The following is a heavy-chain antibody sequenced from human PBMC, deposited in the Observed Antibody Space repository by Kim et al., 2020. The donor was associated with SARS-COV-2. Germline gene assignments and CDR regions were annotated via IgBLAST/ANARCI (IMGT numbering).Heavy chain of an antibody. J-gene: IGHJ4*02. CDR3: TKSLGGRVTVAGSRFFDF. D-gene: IGHD6-19*01. V-gene: IGHV3-9*01. Sequence: VKGRFTVSRENAKNSLYLQMNSLRPEDTAFYFCTKSLGGRVTVAGSRFFDFWGQGTLVTVSS.